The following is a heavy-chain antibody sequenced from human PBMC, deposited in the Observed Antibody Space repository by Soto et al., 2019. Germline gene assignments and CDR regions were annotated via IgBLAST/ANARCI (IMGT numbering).Heavy chain of an antibody. CDR3: ARNRLVPAAPSHYYYYGMDV. V-gene: IGHV1-46*01. J-gene: IGHJ6*02. CDR1: GYTFTSYY. Sequence: ASVKVSCKASGYTFTSYYMHWVRQAPGQGLEWMGIINPSGGSTSYAQKFQGRVTMTRDTSTSTVYMELSSLRSEDTAVYYCARNRLVPAAPSHYYYYGMDVWGQRTTVTVSS. D-gene: IGHD2-2*01. CDR2: INPSGGST.